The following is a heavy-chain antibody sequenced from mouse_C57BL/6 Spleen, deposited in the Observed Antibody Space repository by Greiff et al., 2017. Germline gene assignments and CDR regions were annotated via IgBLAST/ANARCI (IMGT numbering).Heavy chain of an antibody. CDR1: GYTFTSYW. J-gene: IGHJ3*01. D-gene: IGHD1-1*01. CDR2: IYPSDSET. Sequence: QVQLQQPGAELVRPGSSVKLSCKASGYTFTSYWMDWVKQRPGQGLEWIGNIYPSDSETHYNQKFKDKATLTVDKSSSTAYMQLSSLTSEDSAVYYCARDYGSSFFAYWGQGTLVTVSA. V-gene: IGHV1-61*01. CDR3: ARDYGSSFFAY.